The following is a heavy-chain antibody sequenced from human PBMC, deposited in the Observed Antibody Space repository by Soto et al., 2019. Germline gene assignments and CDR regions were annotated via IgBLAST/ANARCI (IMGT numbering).Heavy chain of an antibody. V-gene: IGHV1-18*01. J-gene: IGHJ6*02. CDR3: ARAVTNYYYYGMDV. CDR1: GYSFTSYG. Sequence: ASVKVSCKASGYSFTSYGISWVRQAPGQGLEWMGWISAYNGNTKYAQKLQGRVTITRDTSASTAYMELSSLRSEDTAVYYCARAVTNYYYYGMDVWGQGTTVTVSS. CDR2: ISAYNGNT.